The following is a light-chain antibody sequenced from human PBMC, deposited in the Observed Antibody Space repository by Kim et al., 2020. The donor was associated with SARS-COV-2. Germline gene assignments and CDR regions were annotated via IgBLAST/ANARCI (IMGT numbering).Light chain of an antibody. Sequence: NFMLTQPHSVSESPGKTVTISCTRSSGRIDSYYVQWYQQRPGSSPTTLIYEDDHRPSGVPDRFSGSIDLSSNSASLTISGLKSEDEADYYCQSYDSTNQVFGGGTKLTV. V-gene: IGLV6-57*01. CDR3: QSYDSTNQV. J-gene: IGLJ3*02. CDR1: SGRIDSYY. CDR2: EDD.